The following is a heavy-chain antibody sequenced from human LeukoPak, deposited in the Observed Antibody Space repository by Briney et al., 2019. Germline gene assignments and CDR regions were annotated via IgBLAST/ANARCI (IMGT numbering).Heavy chain of an antibody. CDR1: GFIFSSSG. CDR3: AKPPGDFTGIVNYYYMDV. Sequence: TTGGSLRLSCVASGFIFSSSGMSWVRQAPGKGLEWVSSISSSSSYIYYADSVRGRFTISRDNAKNSLYLQMNSLRAEDTAVYYCAKPPGDFTGIVNYYYMDVWGKGTTVTVSS. CDR2: ISSSSSYI. J-gene: IGHJ6*03. V-gene: IGHV3-21*01. D-gene: IGHD1-26*01.